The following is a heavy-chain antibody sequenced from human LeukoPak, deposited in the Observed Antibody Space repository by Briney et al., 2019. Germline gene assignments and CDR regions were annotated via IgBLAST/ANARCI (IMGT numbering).Heavy chain of an antibody. D-gene: IGHD2-2*01. CDR3: ARGSWGPYCSSTSCYGWDYYYYYMDV. Sequence: SVKVSCKASGGTFSSYAISWVRQAPGQGLEWMGGIIPIFGTANYAQKFQGRVTITAYESTSTAYMELSSLRSEDTAVYYCARGSWGPYCSSTSCYGWDYYYYYMDVWGKGTTVTVSS. V-gene: IGHV1-69*13. CDR1: GGTFSSYA. J-gene: IGHJ6*03. CDR2: IIPIFGTA.